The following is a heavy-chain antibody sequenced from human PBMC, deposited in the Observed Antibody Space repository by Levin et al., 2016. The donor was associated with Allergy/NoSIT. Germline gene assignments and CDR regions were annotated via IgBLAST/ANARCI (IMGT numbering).Heavy chain of an antibody. D-gene: IGHD2-2*02. V-gene: IGHV3-23*01. CDR3: GGPGGYK. Sequence: GESLKISCVASGFTFSTQNMAWARQAPGEGLEWVSGISGGTTYYSDSVKGRFTISRDNSKNTLYLQMNSLRAEDTAVYYCGGPGGYKWGQGTLVTVSS. CDR1: GFTFSTQN. CDR2: ISGGTT. J-gene: IGHJ4*02.